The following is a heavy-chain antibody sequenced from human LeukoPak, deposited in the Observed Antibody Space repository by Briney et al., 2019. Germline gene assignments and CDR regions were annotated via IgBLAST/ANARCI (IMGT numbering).Heavy chain of an antibody. CDR1: GYTFTNYG. CDR3: ARDWWCGPYCSSSSSLLASGDV. D-gene: IGHD2-2*01. CDR2: ISAYNGNT. J-gene: IGHJ6*02. Sequence: ASVKVSCKACGYTFTNYGISWVRQAPGQGLEWMGWISAYNGNTNYAQKLQGRVTVTTDTSTSTAYMELRSLRSDDTAVYYCARDWWCGPYCSSSSSLLASGDVWGQGTTVTVSS. V-gene: IGHV1-18*01.